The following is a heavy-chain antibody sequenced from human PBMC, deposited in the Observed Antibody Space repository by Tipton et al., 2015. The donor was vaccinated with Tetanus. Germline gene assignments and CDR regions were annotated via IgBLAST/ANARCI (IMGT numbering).Heavy chain of an antibody. CDR3: ARWGPGVTTWGFDF. CDR1: GGSIRGHF. Sequence: TLSLTCTVSGGSIRGHFWSWIRQPAGKGLEWIGRLHSSGDTTYNPSLKSRVTMSVDTSKNQFSLRLSSVTVADTALYFCARWGPGVTTWGFDFWGQGTLVTVSS. J-gene: IGHJ4*02. D-gene: IGHD3-16*01. V-gene: IGHV4-4*07. CDR2: LHSSGDT.